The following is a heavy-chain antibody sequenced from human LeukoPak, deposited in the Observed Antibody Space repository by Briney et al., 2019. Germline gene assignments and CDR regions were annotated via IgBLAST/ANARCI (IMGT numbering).Heavy chain of an antibody. Sequence: SETLSLTCTLSGGSIISYYWSWVRQSAGKGLEWIGRIYPSGSTEYNTSLKSRVTMSVDMSKKQFSLKLTSVTAADTAVYYCARLKFYDSTGYTLGYYMDVWGKGTTVTVSS. V-gene: IGHV4-4*07. CDR1: GGSIISYY. CDR2: IYPSGST. D-gene: IGHD3-22*01. CDR3: ARLKFYDSTGYTLGYYMDV. J-gene: IGHJ6*03.